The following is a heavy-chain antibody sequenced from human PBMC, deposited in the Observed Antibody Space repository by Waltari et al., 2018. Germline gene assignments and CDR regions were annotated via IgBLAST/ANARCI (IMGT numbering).Heavy chain of an antibody. CDR1: GFSFSSFA. D-gene: IGHD3-16*01. CDR3: AKDVEGELYYFDN. J-gene: IGHJ4*02. CDR2: VGLDVRKK. Sequence: VQLVESGGGVVQPGRSLRLSCAASGFSFSSFAMHWVRRSPGKGLDGVAVVGLDVRKKFYAESVKGRFTISRDNSKNTLYLQMESLRAEDTAIYYCAKDVEGELYYFDNWGQGTLVTVSS. V-gene: IGHV3-30*18.